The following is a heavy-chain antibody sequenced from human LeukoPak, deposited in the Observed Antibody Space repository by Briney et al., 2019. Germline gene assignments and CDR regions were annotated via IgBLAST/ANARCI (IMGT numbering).Heavy chain of an antibody. V-gene: IGHV3-30*04. D-gene: IGHD3-10*01. CDR3: ARDPADYGSGSFDY. CDR1: GFTFSSYA. J-gene: IGHJ4*02. CDR2: ISYDGSNK. Sequence: PGGSLRLSCAASGFTFSSYAIHWVRQAPGKGLEWVAVISYDGSNKYYADSVKGRFTISRDNSKNTLYLQMNSLRAEDTAVYYCARDPADYGSGSFDYWGQGTLVTVSS.